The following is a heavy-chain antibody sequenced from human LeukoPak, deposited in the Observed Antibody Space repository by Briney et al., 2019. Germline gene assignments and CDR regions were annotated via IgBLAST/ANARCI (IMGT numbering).Heavy chain of an antibody. V-gene: IGHV4-61*02. D-gene: IGHD5-12*01. J-gene: IGHJ5*02. CDR2: TYTSGST. CDR3: ARDSYSGYDREGWFDP. Sequence: SETLSLTCTFAGGSISSGSYYWSWIRQPARKGLELIGRTYTSGSTNYNPSLKSRVTISVDTSTNHYSLKLSSVTAADTAVYYCARDSYSGYDREGWFDPWGQGTLVTVSS. CDR1: GGSISSGSYY.